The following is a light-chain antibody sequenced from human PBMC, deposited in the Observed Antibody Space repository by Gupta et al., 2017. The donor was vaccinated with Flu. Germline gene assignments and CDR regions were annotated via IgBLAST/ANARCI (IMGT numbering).Light chain of an antibody. CDR1: SSNIGTNT. CDR3: AAWDDSLDDYV. CDR2: SND. Sequence: QSVLTPPPSASGTPGQRATISCSGSSSNIGTNTVNWYQQLPGTAPKLLIYSNDQRPSGVPDRFSGSNSGTSASLAISGLQSEDEADYYCAAWDDSLDDYVFGTGTKVTVL. V-gene: IGLV1-44*01. J-gene: IGLJ1*01.